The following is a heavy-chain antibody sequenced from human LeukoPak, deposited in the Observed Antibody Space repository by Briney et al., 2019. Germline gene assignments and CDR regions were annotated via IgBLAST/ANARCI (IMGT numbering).Heavy chain of an antibody. J-gene: IGHJ6*02. CDR1: GYTFTDYY. CDR3: ATGLRPGSGSYYHYYDYGMDV. D-gene: IGHD3-10*01. CDR2: INPNAGGT. Sequence: ASVKVSCKAFGYTFTDYYMHWVRQAPGQGLEWMGWINPNAGGTDYAQKFQGRVTMTRDTSISTAYMELSGLRSDDTAVYYCATGLRPGSGSYYHYYDYGMDVWGQGTTVTVSS. V-gene: IGHV1-2*02.